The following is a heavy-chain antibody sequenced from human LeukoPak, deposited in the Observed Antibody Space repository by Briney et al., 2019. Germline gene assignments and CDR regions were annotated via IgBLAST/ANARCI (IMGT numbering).Heavy chain of an antibody. CDR1: GFTFSSYA. CDR3: VKDYSTIAAAANPLFDY. V-gene: IGHV3-23*01. Sequence: GGSLRLSCAASGFTFSSYAVTWVRQAPGKGLEWVSGITGSGDTTFYADSVKGRFTISRDNSKNTLYLQMHSLRAEDTAVYHCVKDYSTIAAAANPLFDYWGQGALVTVSS. CDR2: ITGSGDTT. D-gene: IGHD6-13*01. J-gene: IGHJ4*02.